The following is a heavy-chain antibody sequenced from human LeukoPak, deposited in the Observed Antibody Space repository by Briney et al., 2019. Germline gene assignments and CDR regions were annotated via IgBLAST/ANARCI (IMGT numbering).Heavy chain of an antibody. J-gene: IGHJ5*02. CDR1: GYTFTSYG. V-gene: IGHV1-8*02. D-gene: IGHD3-10*01. Sequence: ASVKVSCKASGYTFTSYGISWVRQAPGQGLEWMGWMNPNSGNTGYAQKFQGRVTMTRNTSISTAYMELSSLRSEDTAVYYCARDGGSGSYYNRGGNWFDPWGQGTLVTVSS. CDR2: MNPNSGNT. CDR3: ARDGGSGSYYNRGGNWFDP.